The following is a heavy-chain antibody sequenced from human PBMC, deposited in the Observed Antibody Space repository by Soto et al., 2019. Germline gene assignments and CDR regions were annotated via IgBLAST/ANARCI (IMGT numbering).Heavy chain of an antibody. J-gene: IGHJ6*02. CDR1: GFTFRSYE. Sequence: PGGSLRLSCAASGFTFRSYELHWVRQAPGKGLEWVSYISSSGSTIYYADSVKGRFTISRDNAKNSLYLQMNSLRAEDTAVYYCARAGGDYDYASWDYYYGMDVWGQGTTVTVSS. D-gene: IGHD4-17*01. V-gene: IGHV3-48*03. CDR3: ARAGGDYDYASWDYYYGMDV. CDR2: ISSSGSTI.